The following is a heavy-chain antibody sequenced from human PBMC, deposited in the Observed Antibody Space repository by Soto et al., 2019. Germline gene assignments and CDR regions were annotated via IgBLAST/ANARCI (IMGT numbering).Heavy chain of an antibody. V-gene: IGHV4-39*01. Sequence: QLHLRESGPGLVKPSETLSLTCTVSGGSITSSSYYWGWIRQPPGKGLEWIGSIYYSGSTYYNPSLKSRATISVDTSKNQFSLKRSSVTAADTAVYYCATQEVGGSYVYTFDPWGQGTLVTVSS. D-gene: IGHD1-26*01. CDR1: GGSITSSSYY. CDR3: ATQEVGGSYVYTFDP. J-gene: IGHJ5*02. CDR2: IYYSGST.